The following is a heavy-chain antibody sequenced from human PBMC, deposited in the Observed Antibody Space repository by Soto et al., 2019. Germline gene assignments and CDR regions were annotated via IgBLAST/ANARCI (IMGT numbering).Heavy chain of an antibody. CDR1: GFTFSSYS. Sequence: KPGGSLRLSCAASGFTFSSYSMNWVRQAPGKGLEWVSSISSSSSYIYYADSVKGRFTISRDNAKNSLYLQMNSLRAEDTAVYYCARGTSSSSSYYYYGMDVWGQGTTVTVSS. CDR3: ARGTSSSSSYYYYGMDV. J-gene: IGHJ6*02. V-gene: IGHV3-21*01. CDR2: ISSSSSYI. D-gene: IGHD6-6*01.